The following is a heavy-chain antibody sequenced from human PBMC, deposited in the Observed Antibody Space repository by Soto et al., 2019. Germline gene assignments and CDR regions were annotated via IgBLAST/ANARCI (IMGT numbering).Heavy chain of an antibody. J-gene: IGHJ4*02. Sequence: EVQLLESGGGLVQPGGSLRLSCAASGFSFSSYAMVWVRQAPGKGLEWVSVISARGGSLYFADSVEGRFTISRDNSKNVMSLEMNSLRAEDTATYFWAKGSIEYSASVDNWGQGTLVVVSS. CDR1: GFSFSSYA. D-gene: IGHD5-12*01. CDR3: AKGSIEYSASVDN. V-gene: IGHV3-23*01. CDR2: ISARGGSL.